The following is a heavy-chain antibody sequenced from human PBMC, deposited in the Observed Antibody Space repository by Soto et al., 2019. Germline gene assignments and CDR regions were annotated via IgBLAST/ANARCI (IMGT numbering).Heavy chain of an antibody. J-gene: IGHJ5*02. CDR2: IHYTGST. V-gene: IGHV4-31*03. CDR1: GDSISSRGYY. CDR3: ARVYYDFWSGYYAWFDP. Sequence: SETLSLTCSVSGDSISSRGYYWSWIRQRPGKGLEWIAYIHYTGSTYYNPSLKSRVTISVDTSKNQFSLKLSSVTAADTAVYYCARVYYDFWSGYYAWFDPWGQGTLVTVSS. D-gene: IGHD3-3*01.